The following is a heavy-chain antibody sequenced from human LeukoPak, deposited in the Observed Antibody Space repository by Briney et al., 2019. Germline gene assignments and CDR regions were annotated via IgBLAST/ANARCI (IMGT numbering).Heavy chain of an antibody. J-gene: IGHJ6*02. D-gene: IGHD2-2*01. Sequence: PGGSLRLSCAASGFTFSSYGMHWVRQAPGKGLVWVSRINSDGSTTSYADSVKGRFTISRDNSKNTLYLQIHSLRAEDTAVYYCAKAGAGTKDCSSISCQDYYYYFFGMDVWGQGTTVTVSS. CDR1: GFTFSSYG. V-gene: IGHV3-74*01. CDR3: AKAGAGTKDCSSISCQDYYYYFFGMDV. CDR2: INSDGSTT.